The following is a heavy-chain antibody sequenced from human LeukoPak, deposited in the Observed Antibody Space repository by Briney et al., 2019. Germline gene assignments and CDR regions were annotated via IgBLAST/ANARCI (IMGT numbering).Heavy chain of an antibody. CDR3: ARGSVEAVAGTGDYFDY. D-gene: IGHD6-19*01. J-gene: IGHJ4*02. V-gene: IGHV4-34*01. CDR2: INHSGST. Sequence: SETLSLTCAVYGXSFSGYYWSWIRQPPGKGLEWIGEINHSGSTNYNPPLKSRVTISVDTSKNQFSLKLSSVTAADTAVYYCARGSVEAVAGTGDYFDYWGQGTLVTVSS. CDR1: GXSFSGYY.